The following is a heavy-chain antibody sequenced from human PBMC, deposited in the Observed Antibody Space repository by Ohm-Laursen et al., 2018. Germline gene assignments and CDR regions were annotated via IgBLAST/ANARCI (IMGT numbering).Heavy chain of an antibody. CDR1: GYTFTSYG. V-gene: IGHV1-69*06. J-gene: IGHJ6*02. Sequence: VASVKVSCKASGYTFTSYGISWVRQAPGQGLEWMGWIIPIFGTANYAQKFQGRVTITADKSTSTAYMELSSLRSDDTAVYYCARNWSDGRGMDLWGQGTTVTVSS. D-gene: IGHD1-1*01. CDR3: ARNWSDGRGMDL. CDR2: IIPIFGTA.